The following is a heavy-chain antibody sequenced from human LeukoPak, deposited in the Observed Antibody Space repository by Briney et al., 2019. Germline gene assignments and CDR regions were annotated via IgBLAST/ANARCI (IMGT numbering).Heavy chain of an antibody. V-gene: IGHV3-30*04. CDR1: GFTFSSFA. CDR2: ISFDGRDS. CDR3: VRGLLGIDY. J-gene: IGHJ4*02. Sequence: PGGSLRLSCAASGFTFSSFAMHWVRQAPGKGLEWVAVISFDGRDSYYADSVRGRFTISRDNAKNTVYLQMNSLRAEDTAVYYCVRGLLGIDYWGQGTLVTVSS. D-gene: IGHD1-26*01.